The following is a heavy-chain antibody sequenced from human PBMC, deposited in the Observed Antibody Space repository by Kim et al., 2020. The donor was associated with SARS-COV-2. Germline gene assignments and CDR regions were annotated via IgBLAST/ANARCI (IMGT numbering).Heavy chain of an antibody. CDR1: GFTFSDYY. Sequence: GGSLRLSCAASGFTFSDYYMSWIRQAPGKGLEWISYISSSGSTIYYADSVKGRFTISRDNAKNSLYLQMNSLRAEDTAVYYCARGSRENDGDYANWFDPWGQGTLVTVSS. V-gene: IGHV3-11*01. J-gene: IGHJ5*02. CDR2: ISSSGSTI. CDR3: ARGSRENDGDYANWFDP. D-gene: IGHD4-17*01.